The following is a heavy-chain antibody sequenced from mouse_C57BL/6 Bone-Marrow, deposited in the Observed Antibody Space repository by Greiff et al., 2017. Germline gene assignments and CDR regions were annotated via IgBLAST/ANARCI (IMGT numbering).Heavy chain of an antibody. V-gene: IGHV1-50*01. D-gene: IGHD1-1*01. J-gene: IGHJ2*01. CDR3: AVYYYGSSDGDY. CDR2: LDPSDSSP. CDR1: GYPFTSYW. Sequence: QVQLQQPGAELVKPGASVKLSCKASGYPFTSYWMQWVKQRPGQGLEWIGELDPSDSSPNYNQTFKGKATLTVDTSSSTAYMQLSSLTSEDAAVYYCAVYYYGSSDGDYWGQGTTLTVSS.